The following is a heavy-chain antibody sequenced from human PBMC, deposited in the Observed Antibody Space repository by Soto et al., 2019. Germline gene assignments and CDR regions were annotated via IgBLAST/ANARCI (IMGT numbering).Heavy chain of an antibody. CDR2: IYYNGAT. Sequence: QVQLQESGPGLVKPSETLSLTCSVSGGSISNRYWSWIRQSPGKGLEWIGYIYYNGATHYNPSLTSRLTISVDVSKQQFSLKLASVTAADSAIYYCARGLITVFGVVTVFDSWGQGALVAVSS. V-gene: IGHV4-59*11. CDR1: GGSISNRY. J-gene: IGHJ4*02. CDR3: ARGLITVFGVVTVFDS. D-gene: IGHD3-3*01.